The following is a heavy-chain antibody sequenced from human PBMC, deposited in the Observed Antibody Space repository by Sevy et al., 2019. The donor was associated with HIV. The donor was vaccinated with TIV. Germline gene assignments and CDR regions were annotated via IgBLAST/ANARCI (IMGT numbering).Heavy chain of an antibody. CDR1: GFSISDYY. Sequence: GGSLRLSCAASGFSISDYYMSWIRQAPGKGLQWISYINSSGNTIYYADSVKGRFTISRDNAKNSLYLQLNSLRAEDTAVYYCARDHEKDGELGDYYYYAMDVWGRGTTVTVSS. CDR2: INSSGNTI. CDR3: ARDHEKDGELGDYYYYAMDV. J-gene: IGHJ6*02. V-gene: IGHV3-11*01. D-gene: IGHD3-16*01.